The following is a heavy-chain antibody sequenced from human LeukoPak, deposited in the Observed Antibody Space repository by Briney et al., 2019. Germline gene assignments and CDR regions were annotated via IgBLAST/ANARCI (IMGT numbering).Heavy chain of an antibody. Sequence: SETLSLTCTVSGGSISSYYWSWIRQPAGKGLEWIGRIYTSGSTNYNPSLKSRVTMSVDTSKNQFSLKLSSVTAADTAVYYCVRVTMTAPDDAFDIWGQGTMVTVSS. CDR1: GGSISSYY. J-gene: IGHJ3*02. V-gene: IGHV4-4*07. CDR2: IYTSGST. CDR3: VRVTMTAPDDAFDI. D-gene: IGHD3-22*01.